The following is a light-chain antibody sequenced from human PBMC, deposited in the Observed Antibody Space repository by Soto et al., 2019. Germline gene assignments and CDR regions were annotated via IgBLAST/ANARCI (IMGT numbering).Light chain of an antibody. J-gene: IGLJ2*01. CDR2: LNNDGSH. V-gene: IGLV4-69*01. CDR3: QTGGTGFQF. CDR1: SGHSSYA. Sequence: QSVLTQSPSASASLGASVKLTCTLSSGHSSYAIAWHQKQPGKGPRYLMDLNNDGSHTKGDGIPDRFSGSSSGADRYLIISSLPSEDEADYYCQTGGTGFQFFGGGTKLTVL.